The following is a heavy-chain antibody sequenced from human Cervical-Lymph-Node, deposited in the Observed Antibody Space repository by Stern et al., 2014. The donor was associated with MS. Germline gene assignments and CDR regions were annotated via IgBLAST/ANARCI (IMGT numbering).Heavy chain of an antibody. V-gene: IGHV7-4-1*02. Sequence: MQLVESGSELKKPGASVKVSCKASGYIFTNYAVNWVRQAPGRGLEWVGWVNTYKSTYAQGVTGRLVFSVDTSVNKAYLQINSLKAEDTATYYCAIHSYVRFFDHWGQGTLVTVSS. CDR1: GYIFTNYA. D-gene: IGHD3-16*01. CDR3: AIHSYVRFFDH. CDR2: VNTYKS. J-gene: IGHJ4*02.